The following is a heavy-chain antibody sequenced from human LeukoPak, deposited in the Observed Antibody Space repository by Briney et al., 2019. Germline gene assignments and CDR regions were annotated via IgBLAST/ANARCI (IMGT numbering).Heavy chain of an antibody. CDR3: ARDFYDSGRFDAFDI. CDR1: GFTFSSYS. D-gene: IGHD3-10*01. V-gene: IGHV3-21*01. Sequence: GGSLRLSCTASGFTFSSYSMNWVRQAPGKGLEWVSSIRSSSTYIYYADSLKGRFTISRDNAKNSLYLQMNSLRAEDTAVYYCARDFYDSGRFDAFDIWGQETVVTVSS. J-gene: IGHJ3*02. CDR2: IRSSSTYI.